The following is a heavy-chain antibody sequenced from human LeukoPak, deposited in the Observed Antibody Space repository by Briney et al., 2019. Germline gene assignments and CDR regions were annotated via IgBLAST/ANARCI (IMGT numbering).Heavy chain of an antibody. CDR3: ATSIDLWSGQSHQGFDY. J-gene: IGHJ4*02. V-gene: IGHV5-51*01. D-gene: IGHD3-3*01. CDR2: IYPGDSDT. CDR1: GYSFTSYW. Sequence: GESLKISCKGSGYSFTSYWIGWVRQMPGKGPEWMGIIYPGDSDTRYSPSFQGQVTISADKSISTAYLQWSSLKASDTAMYYCATSIDLWSGQSHQGFDYWGQGTLVTVSS.